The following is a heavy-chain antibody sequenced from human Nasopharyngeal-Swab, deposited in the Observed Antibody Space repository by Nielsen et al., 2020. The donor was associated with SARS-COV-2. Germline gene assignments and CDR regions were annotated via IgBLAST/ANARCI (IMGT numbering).Heavy chain of an antibody. CDR3: ARAQGYSSSWYVSYYFDY. Sequence: ASVKVSCKASGYTFTGYYMHWVRQAPGQGLEWMGRINPNSGGTNYAQKFQGRVTMTRDTSISTAYMELSRLRSDDTAVYYCARAQGYSSSWYVSYYFDYWGQGTLVTVSS. V-gene: IGHV1-2*06. J-gene: IGHJ4*02. CDR1: GYTFTGYY. CDR2: INPNSGGT. D-gene: IGHD6-13*01.